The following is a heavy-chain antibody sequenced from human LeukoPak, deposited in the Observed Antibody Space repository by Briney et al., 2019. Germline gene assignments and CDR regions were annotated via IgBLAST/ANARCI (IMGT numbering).Heavy chain of an antibody. CDR3: ATGTLRIYYMDV. Sequence: GASVKVSCKVSGYTLTELSMHWVRQAPGKGLEWMGGFDPEDGETIYAQRFQGRVTMTEDTSTDTAYMELSSLRSEDTAVYYCATGTLRIYYMDVWGKGTTVTVSS. V-gene: IGHV1-24*01. CDR2: FDPEDGET. D-gene: IGHD2-15*01. J-gene: IGHJ6*03. CDR1: GYTLTELS.